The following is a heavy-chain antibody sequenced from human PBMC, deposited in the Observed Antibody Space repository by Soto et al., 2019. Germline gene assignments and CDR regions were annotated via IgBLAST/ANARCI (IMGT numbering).Heavy chain of an antibody. CDR3: ASNAGGYYGSGSYVH. J-gene: IGHJ4*02. CDR2: IYHSGST. V-gene: IGHV4-30-2*01. Sequence: SETLSLTCAVSGGSISSGGYSWSWIRQPPGKGLEWIGYIYHSGSTYYNPSLKSRVTISVDRSKNQFSLKLGSVTAADTAVYYCASNAGGYYGSGSYVHWGQGTLVTVSS. D-gene: IGHD3-10*01. CDR1: GGSISSGGYS.